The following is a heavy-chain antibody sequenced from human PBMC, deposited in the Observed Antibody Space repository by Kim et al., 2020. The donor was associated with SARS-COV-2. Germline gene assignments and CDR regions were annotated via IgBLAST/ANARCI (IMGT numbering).Heavy chain of an antibody. CDR2: IYYSGST. CDR1: GGSISSSSYY. Sequence: SETLSLTCTVSGGSISSSSYYWGWIRQPPGKGLEWIGSIYYSGSTYYNPSLKSRVTISVDTSKNQFSLKLSSVTAADTAVYYCAQERLKGRVFDYWGQGTLVTVSS. J-gene: IGHJ4*02. D-gene: IGHD1-1*01. V-gene: IGHV4-39*01. CDR3: AQERLKGRVFDY.